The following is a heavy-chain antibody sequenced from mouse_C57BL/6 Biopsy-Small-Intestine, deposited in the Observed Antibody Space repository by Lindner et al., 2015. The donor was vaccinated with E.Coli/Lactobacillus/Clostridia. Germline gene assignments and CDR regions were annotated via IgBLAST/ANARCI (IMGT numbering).Heavy chain of an antibody. J-gene: IGHJ4*01. CDR3: ARRFYDGYYFAMDY. Sequence: VQLQESGAELARPGASVKMSCKASGYTFTSYTMHWVKQRPGQGLEWIGYINPSSGYTKYNQKFKDKATLTADKSSSTAYMQLSSVTSEDSAVYYCARRFYDGYYFAMDYWGQGTSVTVSS. V-gene: IGHV1-4*01. CDR1: GYTFTSYT. D-gene: IGHD2-12*01. CDR2: INPSSGYT.